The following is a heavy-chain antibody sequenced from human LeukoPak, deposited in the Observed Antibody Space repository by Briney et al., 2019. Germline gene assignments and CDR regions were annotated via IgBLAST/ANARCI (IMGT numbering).Heavy chain of an antibody. Sequence: GGSLRLSCAASGFTFSSYWMHWVRQAPGKGLVWVSRINSDGSSTSYADSVKGQFTVSRDNAKNTLYLQMNSLRAEDTAVYYCARVPKWELLDAFDIWGQGTMVTVSS. CDR3: ARVPKWELLDAFDI. CDR1: GFTFSSYW. CDR2: INSDGSST. V-gene: IGHV3-74*01. J-gene: IGHJ3*02. D-gene: IGHD1-26*01.